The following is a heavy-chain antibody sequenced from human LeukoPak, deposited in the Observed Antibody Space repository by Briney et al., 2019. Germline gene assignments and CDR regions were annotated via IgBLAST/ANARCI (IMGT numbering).Heavy chain of an antibody. V-gene: IGHV1-2*06. D-gene: IGHD3-10*01. CDR2: INPNSGGT. Sequence: ASVKVSCKASEYTFTRFAMHWVRQAPGQRLEWMGRINPNSGGTNYAQKFQGRVTMTRDTSISTAYMELSRLRSDDTAVYYCARSLWFGEYDYWGQGTLVTVSS. J-gene: IGHJ4*02. CDR1: EYTFTRFA. CDR3: ARSLWFGEYDY.